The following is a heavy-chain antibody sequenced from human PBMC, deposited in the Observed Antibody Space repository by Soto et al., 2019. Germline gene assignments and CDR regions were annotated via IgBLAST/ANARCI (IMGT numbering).Heavy chain of an antibody. D-gene: IGHD3-16*02. CDR1: GFTFSRYW. CDR3: ATRADYRSDGPVGHDAFDI. Sequence: GGSLRLSCAASGFTFSRYWMHWVRQAPGEGLVWVSHINDDGTITTYADSVKGRFTISRDHSRNTLSLQMNSLRVEDTAIYYCATRADYRSDGPVGHDAFDIWGQGTMVTVSS. J-gene: IGHJ3*02. CDR2: INDDGTIT. V-gene: IGHV3-74*03.